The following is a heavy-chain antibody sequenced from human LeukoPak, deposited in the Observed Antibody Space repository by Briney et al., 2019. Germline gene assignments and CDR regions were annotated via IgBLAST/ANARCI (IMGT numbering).Heavy chain of an antibody. Sequence: ASVKASCKASGYTFSNYGISWVRQAPGLGLEWMGWTSYNGNTNYAQKFQDRVTMTTDTSTTTAYMELRSLESDDTAVYYCARHSGSGWQALGYWGQGTLVTVSS. D-gene: IGHD6-19*01. V-gene: IGHV1-18*04. CDR1: GYTFSNYG. J-gene: IGHJ4*02. CDR2: TSYNGNT. CDR3: ARHSGSGWQALGY.